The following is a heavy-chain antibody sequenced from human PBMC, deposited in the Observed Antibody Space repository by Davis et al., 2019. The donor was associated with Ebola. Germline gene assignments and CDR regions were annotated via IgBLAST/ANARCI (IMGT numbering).Heavy chain of an antibody. CDR1: GYTFTSYY. D-gene: IGHD3-3*01. CDR2: INPSGGST. Sequence: ASVKVSCKASGYTFTSYYMHWVRQAPGQGLEWMGIINPSGGSTSYAQKFQGRVTMTRDTSTSTVYMELSSLRSEDTAVYYCAIDTIFGVVIISGDYYYGMDVWGKGTTVTVSS. J-gene: IGHJ6*04. CDR3: AIDTIFGVVIISGDYYYGMDV. V-gene: IGHV1-46*01.